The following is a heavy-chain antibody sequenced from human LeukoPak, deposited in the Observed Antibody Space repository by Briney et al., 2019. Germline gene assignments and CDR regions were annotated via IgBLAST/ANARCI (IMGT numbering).Heavy chain of an antibody. CDR1: GGSFSGHY. J-gene: IGHJ4*02. CDR3: ARGLRDYVWGRLPGVYFDC. Sequence: SETLSLTCAVYGGSFSGHYWNWIRQPPGKGLEWIGEINHSGSTNYNPSLKSRVTISVDTSKNQFSLKLSPVTAADTAVSYCARGLRDYVWGRLPGVYFDCWGQGTLVTVSS. V-gene: IGHV4-34*01. CDR2: INHSGST. D-gene: IGHD3-16*01.